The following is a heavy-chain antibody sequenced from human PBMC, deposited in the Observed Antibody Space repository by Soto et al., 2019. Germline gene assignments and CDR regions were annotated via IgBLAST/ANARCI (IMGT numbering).Heavy chain of an antibody. CDR1: GFTFSSYW. CDR2: IKQDGSEK. CDR3: AREIRARIAARRVHYFDY. V-gene: IGHV3-7*01. Sequence: GGSLRLSCAASGFTFSSYWMSWVRQAPGKGLEWVANIKQDGSEKYYVDSEKGRFTISRDNAKNSLYLQMNSLRAEDTAVYYCAREIRARIAARRVHYFDYWGQGTLVTVSS. D-gene: IGHD6-6*01. J-gene: IGHJ4*02.